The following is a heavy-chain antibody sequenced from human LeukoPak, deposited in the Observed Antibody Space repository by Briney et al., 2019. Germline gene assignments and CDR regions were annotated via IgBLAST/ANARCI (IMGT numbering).Heavy chain of an antibody. V-gene: IGHV3-48*03. D-gene: IGHD1-26*01. Sequence: GGSLRLSCAASGFTFSSYEMNWVRQAPGKGLEWVSYISSSGSTIYYADSVKGRFTISRDNAKNSLYLQMNSLRAEDTAVYYCARDEVGATTEFDYWGQGTLVTVSS. J-gene: IGHJ4*02. CDR3: ARDEVGATTEFDY. CDR1: GFTFSSYE. CDR2: ISSSGSTI.